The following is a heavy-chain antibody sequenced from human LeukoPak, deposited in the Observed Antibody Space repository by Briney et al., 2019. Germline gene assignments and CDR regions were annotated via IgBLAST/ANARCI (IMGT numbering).Heavy chain of an antibody. CDR3: ARGSTDITIFGVVIPQLD. D-gene: IGHD3-3*01. Sequence: GGSLRLSCAASGFTLSSNAMHWVRQAPGKGLEWVSSISSSSSYIYYADSVKGRFTISRDNAKNSLYLQMNSLRAGDTAVYYCARGSTDITIFGVVIPQLDWGQGTMVTVSS. J-gene: IGHJ3*01. CDR2: ISSSSSYI. V-gene: IGHV3-21*01. CDR1: GFTLSSNA.